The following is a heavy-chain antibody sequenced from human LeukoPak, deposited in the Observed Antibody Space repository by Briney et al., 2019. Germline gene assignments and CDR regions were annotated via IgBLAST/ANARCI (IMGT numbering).Heavy chain of an antibody. CDR2: ILMSTNYT. J-gene: IGHJ3*01. CDR3: AKEGGTRGTFDV. D-gene: IGHD3/OR15-3a*01. V-gene: IGHV3-11*05. Sequence: GGSLRLSCGASGFTLSDSYMSWIRQAPGKGLEWVSYILMSTNYTSYAASVKGRFTISRGNAKNSLYLQMNSLRAEDTALYYCAKEGGTRGTFDVWGQGTMVTVSS. CDR1: GFTLSDSY.